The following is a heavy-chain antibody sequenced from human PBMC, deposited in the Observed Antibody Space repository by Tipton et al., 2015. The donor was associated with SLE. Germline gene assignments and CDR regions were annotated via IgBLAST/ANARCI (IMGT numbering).Heavy chain of an antibody. V-gene: IGHV1-18*01. CDR3: ARPAYCGGDCQTFDY. J-gene: IGHJ4*02. CDR2: ISAYNGNT. Sequence: QSGPEVKKPGVSVKVSCKASGYTFTSYGISWVRQAPGQGLEWMGWISAYNGNTNYAQKLQGRVTMTTDTSTSTAYMELRSLRSDDTAVYYCARPAYCGGDCQTFDYWGQGTLVTVSS. D-gene: IGHD2-21*01. CDR1: GYTFTSYG.